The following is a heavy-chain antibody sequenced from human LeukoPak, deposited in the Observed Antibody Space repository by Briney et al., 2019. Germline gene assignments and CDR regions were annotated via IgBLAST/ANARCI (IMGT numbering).Heavy chain of an antibody. CDR2: ISGSGDRT. D-gene: IGHD2-2*01. J-gene: IGHJ4*02. Sequence: GGSLRLSCAASGFTFSNYAMNWVRQAPGKGLEWVSIISGSGDRTYYTDPVKGRFTISRDNSKYTLYLQMNSLRAEDTAVYYCAKLQTAVVPAATLGFDSWGQGTLVTVSS. CDR1: GFTFSNYA. CDR3: AKLQTAVVPAATLGFDS. V-gene: IGHV3-23*01.